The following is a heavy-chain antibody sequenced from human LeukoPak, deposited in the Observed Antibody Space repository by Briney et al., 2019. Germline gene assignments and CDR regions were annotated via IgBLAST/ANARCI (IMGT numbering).Heavy chain of an antibody. D-gene: IGHD2-21*01. Sequence: PGGSLRLSCAASGFTFSSYSMTWVRQAPGKGLEWVSSISSSSSYIYYADSVKGRFTISRDNSKNTLYVQINSLRAEDTAVYYCARQQTYGIVRDTAFDIWGQGTKVTISS. CDR1: GFTFSSYS. CDR3: ARQQTYGIVRDTAFDI. V-gene: IGHV3-21*01. J-gene: IGHJ3*02. CDR2: ISSSSSYI.